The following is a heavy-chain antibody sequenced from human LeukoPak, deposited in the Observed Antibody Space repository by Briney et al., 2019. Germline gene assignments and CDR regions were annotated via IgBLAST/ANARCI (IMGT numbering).Heavy chain of an antibody. CDR3: STEDKYCTGANCGVF. J-gene: IGHJ4*02. CDR1: GYILTEYY. CDR2: IIPDSGGT. D-gene: IGHD2-8*02. V-gene: IGHV1-2*02. Sequence: ASVKVSCKASGYILTEYYVHWVRQAPRQGLEWMGFIIPDSGGTTYQHKFQGRVTMTRDTSISTFYMELSSLRPDDTAVYYCSTEDKYCTGANCGVFWGQGTLITVAS.